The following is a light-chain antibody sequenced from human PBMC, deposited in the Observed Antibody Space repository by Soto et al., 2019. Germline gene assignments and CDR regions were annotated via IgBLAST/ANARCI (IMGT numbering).Light chain of an antibody. CDR3: QQYNNWPPDRT. CDR1: QSVGSN. Sequence: EIVVTQSPATLSVSPGERATLSCRASQSVGSNLAWYQQKPAQAPRLLIYGASTRATGIPARFSGSGSGTEFTLTISSLQSEDFAIYFCQQYNNWPPDRTFGQGTKVEIK. CDR2: GAS. V-gene: IGKV3-15*01. J-gene: IGKJ1*01.